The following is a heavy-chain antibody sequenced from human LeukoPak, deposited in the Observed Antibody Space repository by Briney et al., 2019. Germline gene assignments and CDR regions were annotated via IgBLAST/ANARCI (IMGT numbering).Heavy chain of an antibody. Sequence: ASVKVSCKASGYTFRQYSISWVRQAPGKGFEWMGWVSPSHTTRVYAQEFQGRVTMTADTNTNTVSMELRSLRFDDTAVYFCERDYILPLETDNGDGFAIWGQGTVVTVSS. D-gene: IGHD3-3*02. V-gene: IGHV1-18*01. J-gene: IGHJ3*02. CDR2: VSPSHTTR. CDR3: ERDYILPLETDNGDGFAI. CDR1: GYTFRQYS.